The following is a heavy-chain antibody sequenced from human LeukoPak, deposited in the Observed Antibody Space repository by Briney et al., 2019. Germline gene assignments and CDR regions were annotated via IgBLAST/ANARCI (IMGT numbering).Heavy chain of an antibody. D-gene: IGHD3-22*01. V-gene: IGHV4-59*08. J-gene: IGHJ4*02. CDR1: GGSISSYY. Sequence: SETLSLTCTVSGGSISSYYWSWIRRPPGKGLEWIGYIYYSGSTNYNPSLKSRVTISVDTSKNQFSLKLSSVTAADTAVYYCARRSSGSMAYYFDYWGQGTLVTVSS. CDR3: ARRSSGSMAYYFDY. CDR2: IYYSGST.